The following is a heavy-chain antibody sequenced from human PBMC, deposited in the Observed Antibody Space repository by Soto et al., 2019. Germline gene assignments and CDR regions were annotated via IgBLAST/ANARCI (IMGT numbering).Heavy chain of an antibody. CDR2: IYYSGST. Sequence: QVQLQESGPGLVKPSETLSLTCTVSGGSISSYYWSWIRQPPGKGLEWIGYIYYSGSTNYNPSLKSRVTISVDTSKNQFSLKLSSVTAADTAVYYCARNYYYDSSGYYRLLYYYGMDVWGQGTTVTVSS. D-gene: IGHD3-22*01. V-gene: IGHV4-59*01. CDR3: ARNYYYDSSGYYRLLYYYGMDV. J-gene: IGHJ6*02. CDR1: GGSISSYY.